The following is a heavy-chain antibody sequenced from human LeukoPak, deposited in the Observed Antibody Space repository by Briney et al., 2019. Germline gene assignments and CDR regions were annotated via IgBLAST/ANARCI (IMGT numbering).Heavy chain of an antibody. CDR3: ARGLPRGGSSWSRHYFDY. CDR1: GGSFSGYY. D-gene: IGHD6-13*01. J-gene: IGHJ4*02. Sequence: SETLSLTCAVYGGSFSGYYWSWIRQPPGKGLEWIGEINHSGSTNYNPSLKSRVTISVDTSKNQFSLKLSSVTAADTAAYYCARGLPRGGSSWSRHYFDYWGQGTLVTVSS. CDR2: INHSGST. V-gene: IGHV4-34*01.